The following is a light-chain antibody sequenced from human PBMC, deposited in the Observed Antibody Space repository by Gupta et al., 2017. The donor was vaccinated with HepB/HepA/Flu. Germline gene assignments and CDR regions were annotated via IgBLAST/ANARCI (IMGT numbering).Light chain of an antibody. V-gene: IGLV2-14*03. CDR3: SSYTTSSTL. J-gene: IGLJ2*01. Sequence: QSALTPPASVSGSPGQSITISCTGTSSDIGGYNYVSWYQQHPGKAPKLMIYDVSNRPSGVSNRFSGSKSGNTASLTISGRQAEDEAYYYCSSYTTSSTLFGGGTKLTVL. CDR2: DVS. CDR1: SSDIGGYNY.